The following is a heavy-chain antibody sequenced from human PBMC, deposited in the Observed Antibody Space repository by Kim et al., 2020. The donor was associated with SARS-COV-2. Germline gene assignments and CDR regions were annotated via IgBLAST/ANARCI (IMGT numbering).Heavy chain of an antibody. CDR3: ASGGVVPAANQKGYVY. CDR1: GFTFSSYD. Sequence: GGSLRLSCAASGFTFSSYDMHWVRQATGKGLEWVSAIGTAGDTYYPGSVKGRFTISRENAKNALYLQMNSLRAGDTAVYYCASGGVVPAANQKGYVYWGQGTLVTVSS. J-gene: IGHJ4*02. V-gene: IGHV3-13*01. D-gene: IGHD2-2*01. CDR2: IGTAGDT.